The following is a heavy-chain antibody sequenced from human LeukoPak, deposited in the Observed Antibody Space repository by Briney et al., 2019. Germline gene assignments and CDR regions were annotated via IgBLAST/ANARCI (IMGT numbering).Heavy chain of an antibody. CDR2: ISSSSSYI. CDR1: GFTFSSYS. CDR3: ARANTGDFDY. J-gene: IGHJ4*02. D-gene: IGHD2-8*01. V-gene: IGHV3-21*01. Sequence: GGSLRLSCAASGFTFSSYSMNWVRQAPGKGLGWVSSISSSSSYIYYADSVKGRFTISRDNAKNSLYLQMNSLRAEDTAVYYCARANTGDFDYWGQGTLVTVSS.